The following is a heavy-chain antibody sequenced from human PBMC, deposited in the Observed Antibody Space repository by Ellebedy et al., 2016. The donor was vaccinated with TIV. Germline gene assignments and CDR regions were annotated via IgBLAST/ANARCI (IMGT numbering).Heavy chain of an antibody. Sequence: GESLKISCAASGLTFDDYTMHWVRQAPGKGLEWVSLISWDGGSTYYADSVKGRFTISRDNSKHSLYLQMNSLRTEDTALYYCAKGPMGTYYFDYWGQGTLVTVSS. J-gene: IGHJ4*02. V-gene: IGHV3-43*01. CDR3: AKGPMGTYYFDY. CDR2: ISWDGGST. CDR1: GLTFDDYT. D-gene: IGHD7-27*01.